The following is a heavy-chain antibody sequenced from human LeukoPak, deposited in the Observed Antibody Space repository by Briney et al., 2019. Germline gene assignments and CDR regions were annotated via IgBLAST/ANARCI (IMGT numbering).Heavy chain of an antibody. V-gene: IGHV4-39*01. CDR3: ARPLNYYYYMHV. J-gene: IGHJ6*03. CDR2: VYYSGNT. Sequence: SETLSLTCTVSGDSISGSNYYWGWIRQPPGKGLEWIGSVYYSGNTYYNPSLKRRVAISVDTSKNQFSLNLTSVTAADTAVYYCARPLNYYYYMHVWGKGAPVSVSS. CDR1: GDSISGSNYY.